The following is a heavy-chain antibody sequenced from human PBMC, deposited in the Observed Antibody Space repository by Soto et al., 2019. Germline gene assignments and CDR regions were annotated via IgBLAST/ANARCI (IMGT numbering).Heavy chain of an antibody. CDR1: GFTVSSNY. CDR2: NYSGGST. Sequence: GGSLRLSCAASGFTVSSNYMSWVRQAPGKGLEWVSVNYSGGSTYYADSVKGRFTISRDNSKNTLYLQMNSLRAEDTAVYYCAREQNLGYCSSTSCYRPYYYYGMDVWGQGTTVTVSS. CDR3: AREQNLGYCSSTSCYRPYYYYGMDV. J-gene: IGHJ6*02. V-gene: IGHV3-66*01. D-gene: IGHD2-2*02.